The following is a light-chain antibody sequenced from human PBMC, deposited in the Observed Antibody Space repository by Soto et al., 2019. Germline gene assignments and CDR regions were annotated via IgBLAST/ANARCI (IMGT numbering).Light chain of an antibody. CDR2: EVS. CDR3: SSYSPNPSVI. CDR1: RSDVGSYNF. V-gene: IGLV2-14*01. J-gene: IGLJ2*01. Sequence: QSVLTQPASVSGSPGQSITISCTGTRSDVGSYNFVSWYQQHPDKAPKLIIYEVSHRPSGVSNRFSGSKSGNTASLTISGLQADDEADYHCSSYSPNPSVIFGRGTKLTVL.